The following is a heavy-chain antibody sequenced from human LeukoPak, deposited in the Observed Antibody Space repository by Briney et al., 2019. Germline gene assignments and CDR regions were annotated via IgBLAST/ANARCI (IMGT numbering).Heavy chain of an antibody. CDR3: ARDRGGRSGLDD. D-gene: IGHD2-15*01. J-gene: IGHJ4*02. Sequence: QPGGSLRLSCAASGITFSRSWMSWVRQAPGKGLEWVAFIKEDGGEIFYVDSVKGRFTNSRDNAENFLYLQMNSLRAEDTAVYYCARDRGGRSGLDDWGQGTLVIVSS. V-gene: IGHV3-7*04. CDR2: IKEDGGEI. CDR1: GITFSRSW.